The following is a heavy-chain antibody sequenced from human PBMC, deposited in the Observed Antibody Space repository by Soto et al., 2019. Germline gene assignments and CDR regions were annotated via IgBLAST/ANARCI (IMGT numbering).Heavy chain of an antibody. CDR1: GGSISSGGYS. CDR3: ARGGSGWYGKGYYYYGMDV. D-gene: IGHD6-19*01. J-gene: IGHJ6*02. Sequence: SETRYLTWAVSGGSISSGGYSGIWIRQPPGKGLEWIGYIYHSGSTYYNPSLKSRVTISVDRSKNQFSLKLSSVTAADTAVYYCARGGSGWYGKGYYYYGMDVWGQGTTVTVSS. V-gene: IGHV4-30-2*01. CDR2: IYHSGST.